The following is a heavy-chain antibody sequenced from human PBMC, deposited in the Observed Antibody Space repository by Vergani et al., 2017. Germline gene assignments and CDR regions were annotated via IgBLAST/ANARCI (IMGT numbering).Heavy chain of an antibody. CDR1: GGTFSSYT. Sequence: QVQLVHSGAEVKKPGSSVKVSCKASGGTFSSYTISLVRQAPGQGLEWMGRIIPILGIANYEQKFQGRVTSTADKTTSTAYMVLSSLRSEDTAVSYSADLDTSMFTDYWGQGTLVTVSS. J-gene: IGHJ4*02. V-gene: IGHV1-69*02. CDR2: IIPILGIA. D-gene: IGHD5-18*01. CDR3: ADLDTSMFTDY.